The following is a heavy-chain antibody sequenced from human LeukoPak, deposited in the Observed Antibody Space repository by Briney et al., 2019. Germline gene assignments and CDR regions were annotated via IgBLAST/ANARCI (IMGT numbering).Heavy chain of an antibody. CDR3: AKRRGRSGYAPYYFDY. V-gene: IGHV3-23*01. D-gene: IGHD5-12*01. CDR1: GFTFSSYA. CDR2: ISGSGGST. Sequence: GGSLRLSCAASGFTFSSYAMSWVRQAPGKGLEWVSAISGSGGSTYYADSVKGRFTISRDNSKNTLYLQMNSLRAEDTAVYYCAKRRGRSGYAPYYFDYWGQGTLVAVSS. J-gene: IGHJ4*02.